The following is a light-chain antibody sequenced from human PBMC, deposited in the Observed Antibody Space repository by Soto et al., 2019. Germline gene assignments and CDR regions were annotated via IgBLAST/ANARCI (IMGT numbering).Light chain of an antibody. J-gene: IGLJ2*01. CDR3: SSYAGSNNF. CDR1: SSDVGSYNY. Sequence: QSVLTQPPSASGSPGQSVTISCTGTSSDVGSYNYVSWYQQPPGKAPKLIIYEVSKRPSGVPDRFSGYKSGNTASLTVSGLQAEDEADYYCSSYAGSNNFFGGGTKLTVL. V-gene: IGLV2-8*01. CDR2: EVS.